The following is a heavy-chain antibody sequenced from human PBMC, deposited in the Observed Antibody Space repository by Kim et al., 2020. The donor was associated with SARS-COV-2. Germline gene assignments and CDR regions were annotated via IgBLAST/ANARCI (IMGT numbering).Heavy chain of an antibody. V-gene: IGHV7-4-1*02. D-gene: IGHD3-10*01. CDR3: AMGGLLLWFGEFPPPYGMDV. J-gene: IGHJ6*02. Sequence: ASVKVSCKASGYTFTSYAMNWVRQAPGQGLEWMGWINTNTGNPTYAQGFTGRFVFSLDTSVSTAYLQISSLKAEDTAVYYCAMGGLLLWFGEFPPPYGMDVWGQGTTVTVSS. CDR1: GYTFTSYA. CDR2: INTNTGNP.